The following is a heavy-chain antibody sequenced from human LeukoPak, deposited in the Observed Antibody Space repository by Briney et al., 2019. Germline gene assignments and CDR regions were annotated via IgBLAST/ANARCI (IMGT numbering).Heavy chain of an antibody. CDR3: ARSRPSYGYRNYYYYYMDV. D-gene: IGHD5-18*01. V-gene: IGHV1-69*06. J-gene: IGHJ6*03. CDR1: GGTFSSYA. Sequence: SVKVSCKASGGTFSSYAISWVRQAPGQGLEWMGGIIPIFGTANYAQKFQGRVTITADKSTSTAYMELSSLRSEDTAVYYCARSRPSYGYRNYYYYYMDVWGKGTTVTVSS. CDR2: IIPIFGTA.